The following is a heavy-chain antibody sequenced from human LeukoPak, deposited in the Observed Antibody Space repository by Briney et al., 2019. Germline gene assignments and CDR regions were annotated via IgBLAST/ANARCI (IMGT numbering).Heavy chain of an antibody. CDR1: GLTFSRYA. CDR2: ISASGGST. V-gene: IGHV3-23*01. CDR3: ARAPPYDFWSGYYYFDK. Sequence: GGSLRLSCAASGLTFSRYAMSWVRQAPGKGLEWVSAISASGGSTYYADSVKGRFTISRDNSKNTLYLQMNSLRTEDTAVYYCARAPPYDFWSGYYYFDKWGQGTLVTVSS. J-gene: IGHJ4*02. D-gene: IGHD3-3*01.